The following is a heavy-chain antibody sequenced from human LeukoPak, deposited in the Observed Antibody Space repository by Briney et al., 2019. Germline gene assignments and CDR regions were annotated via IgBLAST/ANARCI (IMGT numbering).Heavy chain of an antibody. V-gene: IGHV4-39*07. Sequence: SETLSLTCTVSGASISSRTYYWGWIRQPPGKGLEWIGSISYTGSTYYNPSLKSRVTISVDTSKNQFSLKLSSVTAADTAMYYCARGRKQKGYYYYYRDVWGKGTTVTVSS. J-gene: IGHJ6*03. CDR2: ISYTGST. D-gene: IGHD1/OR15-1a*01. CDR1: GASISSRTYY. CDR3: ARGRKQKGYYYYYRDV.